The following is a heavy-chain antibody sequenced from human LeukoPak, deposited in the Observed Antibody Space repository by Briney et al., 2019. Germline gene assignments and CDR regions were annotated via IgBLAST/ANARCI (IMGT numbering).Heavy chain of an antibody. CDR3: ANSYYGDLKDSFDY. Sequence: PGGSLRLSCAASGFTFSSYAMSWVRQAPGKGLEWVSAVSGSGGSTYYADSVKGRFTISRDNSKNTLYLQMNSLRAEDTAVYYCANSYYGDLKDSFDYWGQGTLVTVSS. CDR2: VSGSGGST. J-gene: IGHJ4*02. D-gene: IGHD4-17*01. V-gene: IGHV3-23*01. CDR1: GFTFSSYA.